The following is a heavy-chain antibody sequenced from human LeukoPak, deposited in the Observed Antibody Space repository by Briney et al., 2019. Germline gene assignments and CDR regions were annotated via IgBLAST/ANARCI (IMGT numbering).Heavy chain of an antibody. Sequence: GGSLRLSCAASGFTFSNYGMHWVRQAPGKGLEWVAFIRYDGSNRYFADSVKGRFTISRDNSKNTLYLEMNSLRAEDTAVYYCAKASLAFWFGESLYYFDYWGQGTLVTVSS. D-gene: IGHD3-10*01. J-gene: IGHJ4*02. CDR1: GFTFSNYG. V-gene: IGHV3-30*02. CDR2: IRYDGSNR. CDR3: AKASLAFWFGESLYYFDY.